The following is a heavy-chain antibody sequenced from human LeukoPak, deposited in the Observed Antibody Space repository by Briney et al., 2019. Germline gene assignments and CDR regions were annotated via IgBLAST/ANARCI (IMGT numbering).Heavy chain of an antibody. Sequence: PGGSLRLSCAASGFTVSSNYMSWVRQAPGRGLEWVSVIYSGGSTYYADSVKGRFTISRDNSKNTLYLQMNSLRAEDTAVYYCARGSQGARYDYWGQGTLVTVSS. CDR2: IYSGGST. CDR3: ARGSQGARYDY. J-gene: IGHJ4*02. V-gene: IGHV3-53*01. D-gene: IGHD3-16*01. CDR1: GFTVSSNY.